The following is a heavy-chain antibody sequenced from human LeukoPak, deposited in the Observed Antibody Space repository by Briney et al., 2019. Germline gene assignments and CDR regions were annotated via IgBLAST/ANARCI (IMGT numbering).Heavy chain of an antibody. CDR1: GFTFSSYS. CDR2: ISSSSSYI. Sequence: GGSLRLSCAASGFTFSSYSMNWVRQAPGKGLEWVSSISSSSSYIYYADSVKGRFTISRDNAKNSLYLQMDRLRAEDTAVYYCARDSPRGTIFGVVIQYYYMDVWGKGTTVTVSS. J-gene: IGHJ6*03. V-gene: IGHV3-21*01. D-gene: IGHD3-3*01. CDR3: ARDSPRGTIFGVVIQYYYMDV.